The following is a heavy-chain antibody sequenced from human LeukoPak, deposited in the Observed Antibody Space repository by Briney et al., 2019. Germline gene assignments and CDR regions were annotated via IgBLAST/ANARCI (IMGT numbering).Heavy chain of an antibody. CDR3: ARVVDHDYGDYYLDY. D-gene: IGHD4-17*01. CDR1: GFTVSSND. J-gene: IGHJ4*02. Sequence: GGSLRLPCAASGFTVSSNDMSWVRQAPGKGLECISVIYSGGSTDYADSVKGRLTISRDNSKNTLYLQMNSLRAEDTAVYYCARVVDHDYGDYYLDYWGQGTLVTVSS. CDR2: IYSGGST. V-gene: IGHV3-53*01.